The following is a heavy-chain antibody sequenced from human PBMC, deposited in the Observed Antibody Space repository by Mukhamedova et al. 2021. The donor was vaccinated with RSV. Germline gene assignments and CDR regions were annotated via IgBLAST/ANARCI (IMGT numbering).Heavy chain of an antibody. D-gene: IGHD3-3*01. Sequence: DTYYSDSVKGRFTISRENAKNSLYLQMNSLRAGDTAVYYYARELPGSLGGHYYYGLDVLGQGTTFIVSS. CDR2: DT. V-gene: IGHV3-13*01. CDR3: ARELPGSLGGHYYYGLDV. J-gene: IGHJ6*01.